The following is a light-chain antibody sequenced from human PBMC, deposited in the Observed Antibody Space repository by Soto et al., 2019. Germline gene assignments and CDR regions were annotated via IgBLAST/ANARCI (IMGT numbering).Light chain of an antibody. Sequence: DIPMTQSPPSLPASVGDKVTITRQASHDIGNHLNWYQQNPGQPPKLFFYWASTRESGVPDRFSGSGSRTDCTLTISSLQAEDVAVYYCQQYYSTPLTSGGGTKVDI. V-gene: IGKV4-1*01. CDR2: WAS. J-gene: IGKJ4*01. CDR3: QQYYSTPLT. CDR1: HDIGNH.